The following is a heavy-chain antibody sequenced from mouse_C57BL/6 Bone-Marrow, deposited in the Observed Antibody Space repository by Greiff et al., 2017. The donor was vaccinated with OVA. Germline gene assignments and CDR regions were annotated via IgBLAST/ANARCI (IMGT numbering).Heavy chain of an antibody. CDR3: ARDAGDAGYFDY. Sequence: EVKLVESGGGLVQSGRSLRLSCATSGFTFSDFYMEWVRQAPGKGLEWIAASRNKANDYTTEYSASVKGRFIVSRDTSQSILYLQMNALRAEDTAIYYCARDAGDAGYFDYWGQGTTLTVSS. D-gene: IGHD3-3*01. V-gene: IGHV7-1*01. J-gene: IGHJ2*01. CDR2: SRNKANDYTT. CDR1: GFTFSDFY.